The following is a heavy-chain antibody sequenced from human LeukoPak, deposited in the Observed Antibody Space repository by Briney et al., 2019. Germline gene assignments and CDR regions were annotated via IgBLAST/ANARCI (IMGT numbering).Heavy chain of an antibody. CDR3: ARVSTEDGLPLDY. D-gene: IGHD4-17*01. CDR2: IKQDGSEK. J-gene: IGHJ4*02. CDR1: GFTFSSYW. Sequence: PGGCLRLSCAASGFTFSSYWMSWVRQAPGKGLEWVANIKQDGSEKYYVDSVKGRFTISRDNAKNSLYLQMNSLRAEDTAVYYCARVSTEDGLPLDYWGQGTLVTVSS. V-gene: IGHV3-7*01.